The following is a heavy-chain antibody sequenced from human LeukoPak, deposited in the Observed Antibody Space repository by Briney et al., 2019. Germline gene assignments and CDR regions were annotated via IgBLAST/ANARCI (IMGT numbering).Heavy chain of an antibody. V-gene: IGHV3-7*04. CDR3: ARGGWELLPFDY. CDR1: GGSITTGGYF. D-gene: IGHD1-26*01. Sequence: ETLSLTCTVSGGSITTGGYFWSWVRQAPGKGLEWVANIKQDGSEKYYVDSVKGRFTISRDNAKNSLYLQMNSLRAEDTAVYYCARGGWELLPFDYWGQGTLVTVSS. J-gene: IGHJ4*02. CDR2: IKQDGSEK.